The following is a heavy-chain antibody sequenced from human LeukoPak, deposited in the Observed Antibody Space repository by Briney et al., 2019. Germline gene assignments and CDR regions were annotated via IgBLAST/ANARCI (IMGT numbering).Heavy chain of an antibody. CDR3: TTGESMVGSTIHVRWAD. Sequence: GGSLRLSCAASGFTFSNAWMTWVRQAPGKGLEWVGRIKSKTAGGTTDYAAPVKGRFTISRDDSKNTLYLQMNSLKTEDTAVYYCTTGESMVGSTIHVRWADWGQETLVTVS. J-gene: IGHJ4*02. D-gene: IGHD1-26*01. V-gene: IGHV3-15*01. CDR2: IKSKTAGGTT. CDR1: GFTFSNAW.